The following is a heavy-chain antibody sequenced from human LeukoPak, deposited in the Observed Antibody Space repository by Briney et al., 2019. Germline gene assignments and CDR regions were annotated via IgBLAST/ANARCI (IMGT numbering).Heavy chain of an antibody. D-gene: IGHD2-2*01. CDR2: NSGDGDTT. V-gene: IGHV3-23*01. CDR1: GFTLSSYA. Sequence: PGGSLRLSCAASGFTLSSYAMSWVRQAPGKGLEWVAVNSGDGDTTYYADSVKGRFTISRDNSRNTVYLQMNSLRAEDTAVYYCANPASSISWLAWFDPWGQGTLVTVSS. CDR3: ANPASSISWLAWFDP. J-gene: IGHJ5*02.